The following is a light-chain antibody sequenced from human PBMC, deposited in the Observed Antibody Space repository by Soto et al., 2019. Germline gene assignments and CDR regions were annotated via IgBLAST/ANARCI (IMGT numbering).Light chain of an antibody. CDR2: STS. Sequence: QAVVTQEPSLTVSPGGTVTLTCAYSTGAVTSGYYPNWFQQKPGQAPRALIYSTSNQHSWTPARFSGSLLGGKAALTLSGVQPEDEAEYYCLLYYGGGQVFGGGTKLTVL. J-gene: IGLJ2*01. CDR1: TGAVTSGYY. CDR3: LLYYGGGQV. V-gene: IGLV7-43*01.